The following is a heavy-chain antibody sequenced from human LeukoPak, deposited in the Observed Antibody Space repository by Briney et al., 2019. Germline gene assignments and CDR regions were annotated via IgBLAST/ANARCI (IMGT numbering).Heavy chain of an antibody. D-gene: IGHD6-19*01. J-gene: IGHJ5*02. V-gene: IGHV3-23*01. CDR2: ISHDGMNA. Sequence: GGSLRLSCAASGLPFSGTAMSWVRRAPGKGLEWVSAISHDGMNAYYADSVKGRFTTSRDNSKTTVSLEMSSLTAADTGVYYCAKDGAQYSSGPECDPRGQGALVTVSP. CDR3: AKDGAQYSSGPECDP. CDR1: GLPFSGTA.